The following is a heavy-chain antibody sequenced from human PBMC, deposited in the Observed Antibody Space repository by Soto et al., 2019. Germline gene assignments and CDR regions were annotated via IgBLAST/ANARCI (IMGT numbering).Heavy chain of an antibody. CDR3: ANSVVYYDFWSASLYFQH. CDR1: GFTFSSYA. CDR2: ISGSGGST. Sequence: GGSLRLSCAASGFTFSSYAMSWVRQAPGKGLEWVSAISGSGGSTYYADSVKGRFTISRDNSKNTLYLQMNSLRAEDTAVYYCANSVVYYDFWSASLYFQHWGQGTLVTVSS. J-gene: IGHJ1*01. D-gene: IGHD3-3*01. V-gene: IGHV3-23*01.